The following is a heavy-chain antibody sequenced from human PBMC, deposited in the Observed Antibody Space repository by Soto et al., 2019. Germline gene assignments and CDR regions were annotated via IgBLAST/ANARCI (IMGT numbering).Heavy chain of an antibody. J-gene: IGHJ4*02. V-gene: IGHV4-61*08. CDR1: GGSISSGGYY. Sequence: SETLSLTCAVSGGSISSGGYYWSWIRQPPGRGPEWIGYVYYSGSTNYNPSLKSRVTIAVDTSKNQFSLKLTSVTAADTAVYYCAKTHSSSYSYFDYWGQGALVTVS. D-gene: IGHD3-22*01. CDR3: AKTHSSSYSYFDY. CDR2: VYYSGST.